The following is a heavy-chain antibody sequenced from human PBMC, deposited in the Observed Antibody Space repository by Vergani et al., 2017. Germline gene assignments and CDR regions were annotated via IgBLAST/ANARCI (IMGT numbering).Heavy chain of an antibody. V-gene: IGHV4-34*01. D-gene: IGHD3-3*01. CDR1: GGSFSGYY. Sequence: QVQLQQWGAGLLKPSETLSLTCAVYGGSFSGYYWSWIRQPPGKGLEWIGEINHSGSTNYNPSLKSRVTISVDTSKNQFSLKLSSVTAADTAVYYCARRPRGVTPSRWFDAWGQGTLVTVSS. CDR3: ARRPRGVTPSRWFDA. J-gene: IGHJ5*02. CDR2: INHSGST.